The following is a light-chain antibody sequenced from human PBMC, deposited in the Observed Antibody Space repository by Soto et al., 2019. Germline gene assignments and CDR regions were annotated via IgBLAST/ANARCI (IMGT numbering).Light chain of an antibody. CDR3: SSFAGNNNLV. V-gene: IGLV2-23*02. J-gene: IGLJ2*01. CDR2: EVS. CDR1: SSDVGSYNL. Sequence: QSALTQPASVSGSPGQSITISCTVTSSDVGSYNLVSWYQHHPGKVPKLMIYEVSKRPSGLSNRFSGSKSGNTASLTISGLQAEDEADYYCSSFAGNNNLVFGGGTKLTVL.